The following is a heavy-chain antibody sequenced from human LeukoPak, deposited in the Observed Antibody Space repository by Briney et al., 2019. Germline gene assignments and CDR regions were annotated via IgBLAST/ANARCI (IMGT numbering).Heavy chain of an antibody. CDR1: GFTFSSSA. V-gene: IGHV3-23*01. J-gene: IGHJ4*02. D-gene: IGHD3-10*01. Sequence: GLSLRLSCATSGFTFSSSAMSWVRQAPGKGLAWVSTISGSGGGTYYADSVKGRFTISRDNSNNTLYLQMNSLRAEDTAVFYCAKLFYSSGMYHFDYWGQGTLVTVSS. CDR3: AKLFYSSGMYHFDY. CDR2: ISGSGGGT.